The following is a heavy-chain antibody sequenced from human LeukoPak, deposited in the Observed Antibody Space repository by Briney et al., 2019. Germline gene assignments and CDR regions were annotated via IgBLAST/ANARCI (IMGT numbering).Heavy chain of an antibody. J-gene: IGHJ6*02. D-gene: IGHD6-13*01. CDR2: ISDDGNNK. Sequence: PGGSLRLSCAASGFTFSNYGMNWVRQAPGKGLEWVAVISDDGNNKDYADSVKGRFTISRDNSKNTLYPQMNSLRAEDTAVYYCAREGYSSSWYQNYYGMDVWGQGTTVTVSS. CDR1: GFTFSNYG. V-gene: IGHV3-30*03. CDR3: AREGYSSSWYQNYYGMDV.